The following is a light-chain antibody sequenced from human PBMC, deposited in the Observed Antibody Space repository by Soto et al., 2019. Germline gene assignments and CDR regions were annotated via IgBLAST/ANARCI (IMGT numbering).Light chain of an antibody. CDR3: QQFNTYPST. V-gene: IGKV1-13*02. CDR2: DVS. CDR1: QDIRGA. J-gene: IGKJ5*01. Sequence: AIQLTQSPSSLSASVGDRVTITCRASQDIRGALAWYQQKPGKHPKLLIFDVSSLQSGVPSRFSGSGSGKDFTLTISSLQAEDIATYYCQQFNTYPSTFGQGTRLAI.